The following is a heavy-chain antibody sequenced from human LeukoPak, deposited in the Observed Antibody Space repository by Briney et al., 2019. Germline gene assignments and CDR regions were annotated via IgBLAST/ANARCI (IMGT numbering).Heavy chain of an antibody. CDR2: IYYSGST. CDR1: GGSISGSSYY. Sequence: SETLSLTCTVSGGSISGSSYYWGWIRQPPGKGLEWIGSIYYSGSTYYNPSLKSRVTISVDTSKNQFSLKLSSVTAADTAVYYCARGRCTSTSCYAGDYGMDVWGQGTTVTVSS. D-gene: IGHD2-2*01. CDR3: ARGRCTSTSCYAGDYGMDV. V-gene: IGHV4-39*07. J-gene: IGHJ6*02.